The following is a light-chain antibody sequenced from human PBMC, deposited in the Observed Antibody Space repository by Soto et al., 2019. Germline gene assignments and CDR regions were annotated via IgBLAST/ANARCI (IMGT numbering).Light chain of an antibody. CDR1: QSITTS. Sequence: DIQMTQSPSSLSASIGDRVTITCRASQSITTSLNWYQQKPGKAPNLLIYAASSLQTGVPSRFSGSGSGTDFTLTISNLQPEDFATYYCQQGYSTPASGGGTNVEIK. CDR2: AAS. CDR3: QQGYSTPA. V-gene: IGKV1-39*01. J-gene: IGKJ4*01.